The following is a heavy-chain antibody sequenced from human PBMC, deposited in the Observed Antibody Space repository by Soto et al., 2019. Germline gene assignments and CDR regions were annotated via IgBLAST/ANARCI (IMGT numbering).Heavy chain of an antibody. D-gene: IGHD3-3*01. CDR1: GYNFAGYW. J-gene: IGHJ4*02. CDR3: ARGGVSTRPFYY. V-gene: IGHV5-51*01. Sequence: PGESLKISCKGSGYNFAGYWIAWVRQMPGKGLELMGIIYPSDSDTRYRPSFQGQVTISADKSISSAYLQWSSLRASDTAMYYCARGGVSTRPFYYWGQGTPVTVSS. CDR2: IYPSDSDT.